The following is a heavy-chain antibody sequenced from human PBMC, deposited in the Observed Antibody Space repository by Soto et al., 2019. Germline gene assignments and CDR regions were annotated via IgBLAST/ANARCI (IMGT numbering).Heavy chain of an antibody. J-gene: IGHJ4*02. V-gene: IGHV3-9*01. Sequence: EVQLVESGGGLVQPGRSLRRSCAASGFTFDDYAMHWVRRVPGKGLEWFASISWNSNIIGYADSVKGRFTISRDNAKNSLYLQMNSLRPEDTALYYCAKGGPDGFCSGGRCYFDYWGQGTLVTVSS. CDR1: GFTFDDYA. D-gene: IGHD2-15*01. CDR3: AKGGPDGFCSGGRCYFDY. CDR2: ISWNSNII.